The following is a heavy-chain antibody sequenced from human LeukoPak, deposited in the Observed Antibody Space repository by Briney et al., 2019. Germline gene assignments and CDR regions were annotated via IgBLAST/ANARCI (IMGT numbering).Heavy chain of an antibody. V-gene: IGHV3-23*01. J-gene: IGHJ4*02. D-gene: IGHD1-26*01. Sequence: GGSLRLSCAASGFTFSSYGMSWVRQAPGKGLEWVSAISGSGGSTYYADSVKGRFTISRDNSKNTLYLQMNSLRGEDTAVYYCAKQEGATAYFDYWGQGTLVTVSS. CDR2: ISGSGGST. CDR3: AKQEGATAYFDY. CDR1: GFTFSSYG.